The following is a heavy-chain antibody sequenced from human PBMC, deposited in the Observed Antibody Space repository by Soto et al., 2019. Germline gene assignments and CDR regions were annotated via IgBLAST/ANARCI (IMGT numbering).Heavy chain of an antibody. CDR2: ISYDGSNK. J-gene: IGHJ6*02. D-gene: IGHD3-10*01. CDR1: GFTFSSYA. Sequence: LRLSCAASGFTFSSYAMHWVRQAPGKGLEWVAVISYDGSNKYYADSVKGRFTISRDNSKNTLYLQMNSLRAEDTAVYYCARVLNRRSGSYHYGMDVWGQGTTVTVSS. V-gene: IGHV3-30-3*01. CDR3: ARVLNRRSGSYHYGMDV.